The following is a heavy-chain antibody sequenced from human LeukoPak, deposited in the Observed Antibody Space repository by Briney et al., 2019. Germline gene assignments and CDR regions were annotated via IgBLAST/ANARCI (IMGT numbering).Heavy chain of an antibody. D-gene: IGHD2-2*01. CDR1: GYTFTSHG. CDR3: ARGYCSSTSCYGGSY. J-gene: IGHJ4*02. V-gene: IGHV1-18*01. Sequence: ASVKVSCKASGYTFTSHGISWVRQAPGQGLEWMGWISAYNGDTKYAQNLQGRVTLTTYTLTTTAYLELRSLTSDDTAVYYCARGYCSSTSCYGGSYWGQRTLVTVSS. CDR2: ISAYNGDT.